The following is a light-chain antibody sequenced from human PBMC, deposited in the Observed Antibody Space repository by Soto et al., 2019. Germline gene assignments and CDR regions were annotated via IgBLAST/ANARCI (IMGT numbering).Light chain of an antibody. Sequence: QSVLTQPASVSASPGQSITISCTGTSSDVGGYNYVSWYQQHPGRAPKLIIYDVSNRPSGVSTRFSGSKSGSTASLTISGLQAEDEADYYCSSYTGSNTLVFGGGTKVTVL. V-gene: IGLV2-14*01. CDR3: SSYTGSNTLV. CDR1: SSDVGGYNY. J-gene: IGLJ2*01. CDR2: DVS.